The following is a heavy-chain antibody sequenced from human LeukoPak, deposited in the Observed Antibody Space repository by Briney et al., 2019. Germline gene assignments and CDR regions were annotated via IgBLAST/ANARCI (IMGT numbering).Heavy chain of an antibody. Sequence: SETLSLTCTVSGGSISSSSYYWGWIRQPPGKGLEWIGSIYYSGSTYYNPSLKSRVTISVDTSKNQFSLKLSSVTAADTAVYYCARHNYRGAYDAFDIWGQGTMVTVSS. CDR2: IYYSGST. J-gene: IGHJ3*02. D-gene: IGHD4-11*01. CDR1: GGSISSSSYY. CDR3: ARHNYRGAYDAFDI. V-gene: IGHV4-39*01.